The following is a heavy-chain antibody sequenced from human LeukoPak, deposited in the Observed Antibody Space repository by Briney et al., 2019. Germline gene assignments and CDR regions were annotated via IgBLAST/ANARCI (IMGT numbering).Heavy chain of an antibody. CDR1: GFTFSSYS. V-gene: IGHV3-21*01. J-gene: IGHJ4*02. CDR3: AREYSGSYSSPFDY. CDR2: ISSSSSYI. D-gene: IGHD1-26*01. Sequence: GGSLRLSCAASGFTFSSYSINWVRQAPGKGLEWVSSISSSSSYIYYADSVKGRFTISRDNAKNSLYLQMNSLRAEDTAVYYCAREYSGSYSSPFDYWGQGTLVTVSS.